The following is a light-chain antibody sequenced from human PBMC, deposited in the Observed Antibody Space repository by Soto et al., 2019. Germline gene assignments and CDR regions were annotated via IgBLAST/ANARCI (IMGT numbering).Light chain of an antibody. CDR1: QTVSSSY. V-gene: IGKV3-20*01. Sequence: EIVLTQSPGTLSLSPGERATLSCRASQTVSSSYLAWYQQKPGQAPRLLIHDASSRATGIPDRFSGSGSGTYFTLTSSRLEPEDFAVYYCQQYGSSPWTFGQGTKVEIK. CDR3: QQYGSSPWT. CDR2: DAS. J-gene: IGKJ1*01.